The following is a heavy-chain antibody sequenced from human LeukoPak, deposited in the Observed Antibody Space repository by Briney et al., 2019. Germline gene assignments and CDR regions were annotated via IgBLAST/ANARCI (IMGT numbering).Heavy chain of an antibody. J-gene: IGHJ4*02. CDR2: ICYSGST. V-gene: IGHV4-59*08. D-gene: IGHD2-2*01. CDR1: GGSISSHY. Sequence: SETLSLTCTVSGGSISSHYWSWIRQPPGKGLEWIGYICYSGSTNYNPSLKSRVTISVDTSKNQFSLKLSSVTAADTAVYYCAGPSSTSFDYWGQGTLVTVSS. CDR3: AGPSSTSFDY.